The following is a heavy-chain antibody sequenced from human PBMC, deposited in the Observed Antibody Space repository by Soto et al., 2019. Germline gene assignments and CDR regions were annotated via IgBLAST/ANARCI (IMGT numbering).Heavy chain of an antibody. CDR2: ISSGGST. Sequence: EVQLVESGGGLVQPGGSLRLSCAASGFTVSSFYMTWVRQAPGKGLQWVAVISSGGSTYYADSVKGRFTISRDNSKTTLYPEMNSLRAEDTAVYYCARDTLGGAYDFLHGGQGTLVTVSS. J-gene: IGHJ4*02. D-gene: IGHD3-3*01. V-gene: IGHV3-66*01. CDR3: ARDTLGGAYDFLH. CDR1: GFTVSSFY.